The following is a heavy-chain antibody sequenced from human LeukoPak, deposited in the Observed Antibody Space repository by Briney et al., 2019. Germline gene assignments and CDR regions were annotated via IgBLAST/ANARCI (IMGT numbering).Heavy chain of an antibody. D-gene: IGHD3-22*01. CDR2: ISSSSSYI. Sequence: GGSLRLSCVASGLTFSSSEMNWVRQAPGKGLEWVSSISSSSSYIYYADSVKGRFTISRDNAKNSLYLQMNSLRAEDTAVYYCASDSSGYLGLGYWGQGTLVTVSS. CDR1: GLTFSSSE. CDR3: ASDSSGYLGLGY. J-gene: IGHJ4*02. V-gene: IGHV3-21*01.